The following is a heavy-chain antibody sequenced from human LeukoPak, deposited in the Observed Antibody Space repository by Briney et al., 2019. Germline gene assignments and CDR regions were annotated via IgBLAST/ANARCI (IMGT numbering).Heavy chain of an antibody. CDR1: GFSFDDSA. CDR3: AREPLDY. D-gene: IGHD3-16*02. CDR2: ITRDGSNT. V-gene: IGHV3-43D*03. Sequence: HPGGSLRLSCAASGFSFDDSAMHWVRQAPGKGLEWVSLITRDGSNTFYADSVKGRFTISRDNSKNSLYLQMNSLRAEDTAVYYCAREPLDYWGQGTLVTVSS. J-gene: IGHJ4*02.